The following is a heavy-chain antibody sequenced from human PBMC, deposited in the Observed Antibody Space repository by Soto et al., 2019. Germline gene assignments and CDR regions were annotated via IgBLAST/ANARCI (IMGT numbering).Heavy chain of an antibody. V-gene: IGHV3-30-3*01. CDR2: ISYDGSNK. D-gene: IGHD2-2*01. Sequence: QVQLVESGGGVVQPGRSLRLSCAASGFTFSSYAMHWVRQAPGKGLEWVAVISYDGSNKYYADSVTGRFTISRDNSKNTLYLQMNSLRGEDTAVYYCARGQSSLTRFDYWGQGTLVTVSS. J-gene: IGHJ4*02. CDR1: GFTFSSYA. CDR3: ARGQSSLTRFDY.